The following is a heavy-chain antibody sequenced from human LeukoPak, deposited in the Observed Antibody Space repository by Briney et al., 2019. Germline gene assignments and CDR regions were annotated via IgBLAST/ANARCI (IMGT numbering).Heavy chain of an antibody. J-gene: IGHJ4*02. D-gene: IGHD2-2*01. CDR2: IYTSGST. Sequence: SETLSLTCTVSGGSISSYYWSWIRQPAGKGLEWIRRIYTSGSTNYNPSRKSRVTMSGDTSKNQFSLKRGSVTAADTAVYYCARELVVPDATIDYWGQGTLVTVS. CDR1: GGSISSYY. V-gene: IGHV4-4*07. CDR3: ARELVVPDATIDY.